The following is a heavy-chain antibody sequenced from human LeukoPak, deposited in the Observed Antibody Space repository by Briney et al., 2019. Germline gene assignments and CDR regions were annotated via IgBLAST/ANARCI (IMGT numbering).Heavy chain of an antibody. V-gene: IGHV3-9*01. J-gene: IGHJ4*02. CDR1: GFTFDDYA. CDR2: INWNSGSI. Sequence: PGGSLRLSCAASGFTFDDYAMHWVRQAPGKGLEWVSGINWNSGSIGYADSVKGRFTISRDNAKNSLYLQMNSLRAEDTALYYCARRRGLGYCSSTSCYAGYFDYWGQGTLVTVSS. CDR3: ARRRGLGYCSSTSCYAGYFDY. D-gene: IGHD2-2*01.